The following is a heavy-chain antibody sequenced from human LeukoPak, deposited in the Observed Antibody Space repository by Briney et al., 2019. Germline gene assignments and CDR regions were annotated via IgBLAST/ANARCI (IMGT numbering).Heavy chain of an antibody. Sequence: ASVKVSCKASGYTFTNYGINWVRQAPGQGLEWIGWISAYNGNTKYAQKLQGRVTMTTDTSTSTAYMEVRNLTSDDTAVYYCARYYDSSAYYEDYWGQGTLVTVSS. CDR2: ISAYNGNT. D-gene: IGHD3-22*01. CDR1: GYTFTNYG. J-gene: IGHJ4*02. CDR3: ARYYDSSAYYEDY. V-gene: IGHV1-18*01.